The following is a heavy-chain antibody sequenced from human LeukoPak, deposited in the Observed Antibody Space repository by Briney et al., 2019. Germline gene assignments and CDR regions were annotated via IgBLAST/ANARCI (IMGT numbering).Heavy chain of an antibody. CDR2: ISYDGSNK. J-gene: IGHJ3*02. D-gene: IGHD3/OR15-3a*01. V-gene: IGHV3-30*18. CDR1: GFTFSSYG. CDR3: AKFWTGRPTGNAFDI. Sequence: GALRLSCAGSGFTFSSYGMHWVRQAPGKGLEGVAVISYDGSNKYYADSVKGRFTISRDNSKNTLYLQMNSLRAEDTAVYYCAKFWTGRPTGNAFDIWGQGTMVTVSS.